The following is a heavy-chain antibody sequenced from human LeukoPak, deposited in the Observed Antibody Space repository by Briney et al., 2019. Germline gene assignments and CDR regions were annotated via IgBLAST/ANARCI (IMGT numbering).Heavy chain of an antibody. V-gene: IGHV4-59*02. CDR3: ARGVPNCSRTSCYFNS. D-gene: IGHD2-2*01. CDR1: GDSVSIYS. J-gene: IGHJ5*01. Sequence: PSETLSLTCTVSGDSVSIYSRSWIRQPPGKGLEWIGYLHNSGVTYYNPSLKSRVTISTDTSRNEFSLRLTSVTAADSAVYYCARGVPNCSRTSCYFNSWGQGTLVTVSS. CDR2: LHNSGVT.